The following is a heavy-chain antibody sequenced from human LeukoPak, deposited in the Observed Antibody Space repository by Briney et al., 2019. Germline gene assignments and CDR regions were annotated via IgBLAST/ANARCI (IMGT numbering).Heavy chain of an antibody. CDR3: AREGSVDY. CDR1: GGSISSGYY. CDR2: IYHSGST. D-gene: IGHD3-10*01. J-gene: IGHJ4*02. V-gene: IGHV4-38-2*02. Sequence: PSETLSLSCTVSGGSISSGYYWGWIRQPPGKGLEWIGSIYHSGSTYYNPSLKSRVTISVDTSKNQFSLKLSSVTAADTAVYYCAREGSVDYWGQGTLVTVSS.